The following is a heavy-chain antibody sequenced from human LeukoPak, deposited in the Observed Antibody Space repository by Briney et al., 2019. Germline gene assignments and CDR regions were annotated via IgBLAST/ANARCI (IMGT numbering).Heavy chain of an antibody. J-gene: IGHJ5*02. CDR3: ARHYSSSWYWFDP. CDR2: INHSGST. V-gene: IGHV4-34*01. Sequence: SETLSLTCAVYGGSFGGYYWSWIRQPPGKGLEWIGEINHSGSTNYNPSLKSRVTISVDTSKNQFSLKLSSVTAADTAVYYCARHYSSSWYWFDPWGQGTLVTVSS. CDR1: GGSFGGYY. D-gene: IGHD6-13*01.